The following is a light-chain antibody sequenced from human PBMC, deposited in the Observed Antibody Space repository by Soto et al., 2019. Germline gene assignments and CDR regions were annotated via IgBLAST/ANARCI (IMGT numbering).Light chain of an antibody. CDR2: EVS. Sequence: QSALTQPASVSXSPGQSITISCTGTSSDVGGYNFVSWYQQHPGKAPKLMIYEVSNRPSGVSNRFSGSKSGNTASLTISGLQAEDEADYYCSSYTSSSTLWVFGGGTKLTVL. J-gene: IGLJ3*02. CDR1: SSDVGGYNF. V-gene: IGLV2-14*01. CDR3: SSYTSSSTLWV.